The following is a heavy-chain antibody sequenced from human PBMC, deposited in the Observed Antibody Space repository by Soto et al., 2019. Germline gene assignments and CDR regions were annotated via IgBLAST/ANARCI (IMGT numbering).Heavy chain of an antibody. CDR2: IKQDESEK. Sequence: PGGSLRLSCTASGFTFSYSWMTWVRQAPGKGLEWVARIKQDESEKKYADSVKGRFSISRDNAKNSMYLQMDSLRGEDTAVYYCVRGGSNYASWGQGTLVTVSS. CDR1: GFTFSYSW. V-gene: IGHV3-7*01. CDR3: VRGGSNYAS. D-gene: IGHD4-4*01. J-gene: IGHJ5*02.